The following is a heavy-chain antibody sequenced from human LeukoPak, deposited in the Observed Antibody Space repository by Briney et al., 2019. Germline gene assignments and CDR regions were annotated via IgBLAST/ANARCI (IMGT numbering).Heavy chain of an antibody. J-gene: IGHJ4*02. CDR3: ARGALLWFGAKMEYYFDS. V-gene: IGHV4-4*07. D-gene: IGHD3-10*01. CDR1: GGSISSYY. Sequence: SETLSLTCTVSGGSISSYYLSWIRQPAGKGLEWIGHIYTSGSTNYNPSLKSRVTMSVDTSKNQFSLRLKSVTAADTAVYYCARGALLWFGAKMEYYFDSWGQGTPLTVSS. CDR2: IYTSGST.